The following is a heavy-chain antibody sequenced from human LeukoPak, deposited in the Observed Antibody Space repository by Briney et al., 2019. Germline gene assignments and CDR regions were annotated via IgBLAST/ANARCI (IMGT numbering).Heavy chain of an antibody. D-gene: IGHD2-21*01. CDR3: AREGILWGTRQYYFDY. J-gene: IGHJ4*02. CDR2: INHSGST. V-gene: IGHV4-34*01. Sequence: SETLSLTCAVYGGSFSGYYWSWIRQPPGKGLEWIGEINHSGSTNYNPSLKSRVTISVDTSKNQFSLKLSSVTAADTAVYYCAREGILWGTRQYYFDYWGQGTLVTVSS. CDR1: GGSFSGYY.